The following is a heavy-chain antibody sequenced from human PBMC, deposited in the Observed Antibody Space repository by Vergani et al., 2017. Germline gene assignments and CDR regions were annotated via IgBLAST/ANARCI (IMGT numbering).Heavy chain of an antibody. CDR2: IYTSGST. V-gene: IGHV4-61*02. D-gene: IGHD6-19*01. Sequence: QVQLQESGPGLVRPSETLSPPCSVSGTSVSSGTHYWNWIRQPADKTLEWIGRIYTSGSTDYNPTLRSRITLSLVRSTNQVSLKVSSVTAADTAVYFCARDTAVADDVFDLWGQGTLVSVSA. CDR3: ARDTAVADDVFDL. J-gene: IGHJ3*01. CDR1: GTSVSSGTHY.